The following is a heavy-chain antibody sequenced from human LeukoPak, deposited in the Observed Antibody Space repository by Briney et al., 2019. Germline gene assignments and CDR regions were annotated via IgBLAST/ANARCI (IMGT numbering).Heavy chain of an antibody. CDR2: IKQDGSEK. D-gene: IGHD6-13*01. CDR3: ARESSSSWYAYYYYYMDV. V-gene: IGHV3-7*01. J-gene: IGHJ6*03. Sequence: GGSLRLSCAASGFTVSSNYMSWVRQAPGKGLEWVANIKQDGSEKYYVDSVKGRFTISRDNAKNSLYLQMNSLRAEDTAVYYCARESSSSWYAYYYYYMDVWGKGTTVTISS. CDR1: GFTVSSNY.